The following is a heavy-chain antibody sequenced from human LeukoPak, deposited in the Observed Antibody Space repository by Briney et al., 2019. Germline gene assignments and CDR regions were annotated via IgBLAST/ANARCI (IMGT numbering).Heavy chain of an antibody. V-gene: IGHV1-18*01. CDR2: ISAYSGNT. CDR1: GYTFASYG. J-gene: IGHJ4*02. Sequence: GASVRVSCKTSGYTFASYGIYWVRQAPGQGLEWMGWISAYSGNTNYAQKLQGRVSMTTDTSTSTAYMELRSLRSDDTALYYCARVLDDSSLYYFDYWGQGTLVTVSS. D-gene: IGHD3-22*01. CDR3: ARVLDDSSLYYFDY.